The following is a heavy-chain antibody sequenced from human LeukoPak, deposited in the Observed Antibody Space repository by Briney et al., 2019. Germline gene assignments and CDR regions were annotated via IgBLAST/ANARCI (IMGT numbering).Heavy chain of an antibody. J-gene: IGHJ4*02. Sequence: GGSLRLSCAASGFTSSSYAMSWVRQAPGKGLEWVAGISDSGGRTNYADSVKGRFTISRDNPKNTLYLQMNSLRAEDTAVYYCAKRGVVIRVILVGFHKEAYYFDSWGQGALVTVSS. V-gene: IGHV3-23*01. CDR1: GFTSSSYA. D-gene: IGHD3/OR15-3a*01. CDR3: AKRGVVIRVILVGFHKEAYYFDS. CDR2: ISDSGGRT.